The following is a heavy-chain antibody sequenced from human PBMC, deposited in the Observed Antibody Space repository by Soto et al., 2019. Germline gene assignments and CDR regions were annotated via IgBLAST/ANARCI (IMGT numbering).Heavy chain of an antibody. Sequence: PSETLSLTSTASGASIRSTDYYWSWIRQAPGKGLEWIGYVYYTGSTYYNPSLMSRLTISVDTSKNQFSLKLTSVTAAETAVYYCVRTAREGAVAPHWFDRWGQGTQVTVSS. CDR3: VRTAREGAVAPHWFDR. J-gene: IGHJ5*02. D-gene: IGHD2-21*02. CDR2: VYYTGST. CDR1: GASIRSTDYY. V-gene: IGHV4-30-4*01.